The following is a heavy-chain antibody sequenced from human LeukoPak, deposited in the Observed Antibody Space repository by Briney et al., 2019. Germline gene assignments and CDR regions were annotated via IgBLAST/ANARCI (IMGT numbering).Heavy chain of an antibody. D-gene: IGHD3-22*01. Sequence: ASVKVSCKASGYTFTSYGISWVRQAPGQGLEWMGWISAYNGNTNYAQKLQGRVTMTTDTSTSTAYMELRSLRSDDTAVYYCARDHYYDSSGGFDYWGQRTLVTVSS. V-gene: IGHV1-18*01. CDR2: ISAYNGNT. CDR1: GYTFTSYG. J-gene: IGHJ4*02. CDR3: ARDHYYDSSGGFDY.